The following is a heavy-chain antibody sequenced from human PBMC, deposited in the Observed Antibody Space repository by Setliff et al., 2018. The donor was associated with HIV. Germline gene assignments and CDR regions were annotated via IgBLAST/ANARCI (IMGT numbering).Heavy chain of an antibody. CDR1: GGSFSGYY. CDR2: MYTSGGT. D-gene: IGHD1-26*01. Sequence: PSETLSLTCAVYGGSFSGYYWSWIRQPAGKGLEWIGRMYTSGGTNYNPSLKSRVTIAVDRSKNQFSLKLSSVTAADTAVYYCARDFVTGSYFLQWGQGTLVTVSS. CDR3: ARDFVTGSYFLQ. V-gene: IGHV4-4*07. J-gene: IGHJ1*01.